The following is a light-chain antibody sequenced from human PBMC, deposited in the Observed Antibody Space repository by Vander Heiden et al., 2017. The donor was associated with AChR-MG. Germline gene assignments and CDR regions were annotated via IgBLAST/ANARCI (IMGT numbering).Light chain of an antibody. CDR1: QSLLHSNGYNY. CDR2: LGS. J-gene: IGKJ2*01. V-gene: IGKV2-28*01. Sequence: DIAMTQSPRSLPVTPGEPASISRRSSQSLLHSNGYNYLDWYLQKPGQSPQLLIYLGSNRASGVPDRFSGSGSGTDFTLKISRVEAEDVGVYYCMQALQTLKYTFGQGTKLEIK. CDR3: MQALQTLKYT.